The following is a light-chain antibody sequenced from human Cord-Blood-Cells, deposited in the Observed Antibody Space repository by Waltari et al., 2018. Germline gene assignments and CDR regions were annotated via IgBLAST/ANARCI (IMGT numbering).Light chain of an antibody. CDR2: RNN. J-gene: IGLJ3*02. CDR3: AAWDDSLSGWV. Sequence: QSVLTQPPSASGTPGQRVTISCSGSSSNIGRNYVYCYQQLPGTAPKLLIYRNNQRPSGGTDRFSGSKSGTSASLAISGLRSEDEADYYCAAWDDSLSGWVFGGGTKLTVL. V-gene: IGLV1-47*01. CDR1: SSNIGRNY.